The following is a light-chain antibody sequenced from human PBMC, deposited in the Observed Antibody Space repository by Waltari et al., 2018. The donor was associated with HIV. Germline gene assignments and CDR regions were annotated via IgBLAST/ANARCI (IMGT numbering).Light chain of an antibody. CDR2: AAS. CDR3: QQYNSWPIT. Sequence: EKVLTQSPATLSVSPGERATLSCRASQIVSSNLAWYKQKPGQAPRLLIYAASTRATCIPGRFSGSGSGTEFTLTISSLQSEDFAVYYCQQYNSWPITFGQGTRREIK. CDR1: QIVSSN. V-gene: IGKV3-15*01. J-gene: IGKJ5*01.